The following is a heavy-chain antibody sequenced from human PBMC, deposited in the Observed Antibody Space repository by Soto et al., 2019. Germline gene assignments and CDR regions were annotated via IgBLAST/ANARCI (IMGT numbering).Heavy chain of an antibody. D-gene: IGHD3-16*02. Sequence: SETLSLTCTVSGGSISSGDYYWSWVRQPPGKGLEWIGEIYHSGSTNYNPSLKSRVTISVDKSKNQYSLKLSSVTAAETAVYYCARRHSPDYDYIWGSYRFSYYYYYMDVWGKGTTVTVSS. CDR2: IYHSGST. CDR1: GGSISSGDYY. CDR3: ARRHSPDYDYIWGSYRFSYYYYYMDV. V-gene: IGHV4-4*02. J-gene: IGHJ6*03.